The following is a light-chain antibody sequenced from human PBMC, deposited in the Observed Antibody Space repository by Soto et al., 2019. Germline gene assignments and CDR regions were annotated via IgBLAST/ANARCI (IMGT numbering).Light chain of an antibody. Sequence: EIVMTQSPLSRPVTPGEPPSFSCRSSQSPLYSKGYKNLVWYLQRPGQSPQPLTYLVSKRASGVPDRFSGSGSGTDFTLKISRVEAEDVGVYYCMQSLQTPPTFGGGTKVDIK. CDR2: LVS. J-gene: IGKJ4*01. CDR1: QSPLYSKGYKN. V-gene: IGKV2-28*01. CDR3: MQSLQTPPT.